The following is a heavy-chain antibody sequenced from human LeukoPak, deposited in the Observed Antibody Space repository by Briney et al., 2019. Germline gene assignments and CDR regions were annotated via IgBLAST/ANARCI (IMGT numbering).Heavy chain of an antibody. CDR2: IIPMIATA. CDR1: EDTLRNVA. D-gene: IGHD3-22*01. CDR3: ARGAGWLYD. J-gene: IGHJ4*02. Sequence: GASVKVSCKTTEDTLRNVAFSWVRQAPGQGLEWLGGIIPMIATASYSQKFQGRVSINADKSTNTVYMELSSLKLEDTVVYYCARGAGWLYDWGQGTLVIVSS. V-gene: IGHV1-69*06.